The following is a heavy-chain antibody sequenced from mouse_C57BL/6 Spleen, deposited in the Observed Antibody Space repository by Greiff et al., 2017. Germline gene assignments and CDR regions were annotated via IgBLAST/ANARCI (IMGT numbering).Heavy chain of an antibody. V-gene: IGHV10-1*01. Sequence: EVQGVESGGGLVQPQGSLKLSCAASGFSFNTYAMNWVRQAPGKGLEWVARIRSKSNNYATYYADSVKDRFTISRDDSESMLYLQMNNLKTEDTDMYYCVRNGYDDGAWFAYWGQGTLVTVSA. D-gene: IGHD2-2*01. CDR3: VRNGYDDGAWFAY. CDR1: GFSFNTYA. J-gene: IGHJ3*01. CDR2: IRSKSNNYAT.